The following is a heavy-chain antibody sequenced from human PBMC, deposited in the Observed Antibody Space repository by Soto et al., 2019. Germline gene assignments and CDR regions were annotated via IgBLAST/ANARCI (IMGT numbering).Heavy chain of an antibody. CDR3: ARERCSSTSCYKGPFYYYGLDV. D-gene: IGHD2-2*02. Sequence: VVSVKVSCKASGYMFTTYGISWVRQAPGQGLEWMGWISAYNGNTKYAQKLQGRVTMTTDTSTSTAYMELRSLRSDDTAVYYCARERCSSTSCYKGPFYYYGLDVWGQGTTVTVSS. V-gene: IGHV1-18*01. CDR2: ISAYNGNT. J-gene: IGHJ6*02. CDR1: GYMFTTYG.